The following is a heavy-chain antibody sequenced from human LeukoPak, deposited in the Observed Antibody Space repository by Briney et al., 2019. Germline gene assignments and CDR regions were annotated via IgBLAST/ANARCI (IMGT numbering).Heavy chain of an antibody. Sequence: GGSLRLSCAASGFTVSSNYMSWVRQAPGKGLEWVSVIYGGVNTVYADSVKGRFTISRDNAKNTLYLQMNSLRAEDTAVYYRARGVDYVGWGQGTLVTVSS. J-gene: IGHJ4*02. CDR2: IYGGVNT. CDR1: GFTVSSNY. V-gene: IGHV3-66*01. CDR3: ARGVDYVG. D-gene: IGHD4-17*01.